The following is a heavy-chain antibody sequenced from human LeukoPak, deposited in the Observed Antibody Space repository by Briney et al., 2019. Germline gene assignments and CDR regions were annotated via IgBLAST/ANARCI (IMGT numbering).Heavy chain of an antibody. CDR2: IIPIFGTA. V-gene: IGHV1-69*13. J-gene: IGHJ6*02. CDR3: ARVVVVVAATLKYGNGMDV. Sequence: GASVKVSCKASGGTFSSYAISWVRQAPGQGLEWMGGIIPIFGTASYAQKFQGRVTITADESTSTAYMELSSLRSEDTAVYYCARVVVVVAATLKYGNGMDVWGQGTTVTVSS. D-gene: IGHD2-15*01. CDR1: GGTFSSYA.